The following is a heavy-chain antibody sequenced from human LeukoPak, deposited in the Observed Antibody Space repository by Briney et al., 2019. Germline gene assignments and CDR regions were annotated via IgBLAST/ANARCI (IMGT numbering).Heavy chain of an antibody. CDR1: GYTFTSHD. CDR2: INGYNGNT. V-gene: IGHV1-18*04. Sequence: GASVKVSCKTSGYTFTSHDISWVRQAPGQGLEWVGWINGYNGNTNYTRKLQARVTVTTDTSTNTAYMDLRSLISDDTAVYYCARGGAVAGYDYWGQGTMVTVSS. D-gene: IGHD6-19*01. J-gene: IGHJ4*02. CDR3: ARGGAVAGYDY.